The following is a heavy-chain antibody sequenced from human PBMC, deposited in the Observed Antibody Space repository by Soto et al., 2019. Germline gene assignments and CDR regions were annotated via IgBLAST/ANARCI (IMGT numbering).Heavy chain of an antibody. CDR2: INPKFGDT. CDR3: ARNMDYYYGWGSGNGHGV. Sequence: QVRLVQSGAEVKEPGDSVRVSCEASGYTFTAYHIHWVRQAPGQGLEWMGWINPKFGDTGYAQDFQGRVSMTSDMSISTVYMELSRLTSDDTAIYYCARNMDYYYGWGSGNGHGVWGQGTTVTV. CDR1: GYTFTAYH. D-gene: IGHD3-10*01. J-gene: IGHJ6*02. V-gene: IGHV1-2*02.